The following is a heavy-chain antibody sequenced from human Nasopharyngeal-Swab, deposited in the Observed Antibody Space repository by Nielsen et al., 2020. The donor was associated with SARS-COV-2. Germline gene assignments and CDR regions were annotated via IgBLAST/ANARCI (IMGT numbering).Heavy chain of an antibody. V-gene: IGHV2-26*01. J-gene: IGHJ4*02. CDR3: ARIVDYYGPGSFPFFDF. Sequence: PGKALEWLAHIFSNDKRSYNSSLKTRVTISKDTSKSQVVLTMTNMDPVDTATYYCARIVDYYGPGSFPFFDFWGQGIPVTVSS. CDR2: IFSNDKR. D-gene: IGHD3-10*01.